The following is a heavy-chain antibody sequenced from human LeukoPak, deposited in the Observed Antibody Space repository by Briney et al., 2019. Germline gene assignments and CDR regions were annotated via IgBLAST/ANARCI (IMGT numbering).Heavy chain of an antibody. Sequence: ASVKVSCKASGYTFTGYYMHWVRHSPGQGLEWMGWINPNSGGTNYAQKFQGRVTMTRDTSISTAYMELSRLRSDDTAVYYCERDAYYDFWSGYYDYYYSYMDVWGKGTTVTVSS. V-gene: IGHV1-2*02. CDR2: INPNSGGT. CDR3: ERDAYYDFWSGYYDYYYSYMDV. CDR1: GYTFTGYY. D-gene: IGHD3-3*01. J-gene: IGHJ6*03.